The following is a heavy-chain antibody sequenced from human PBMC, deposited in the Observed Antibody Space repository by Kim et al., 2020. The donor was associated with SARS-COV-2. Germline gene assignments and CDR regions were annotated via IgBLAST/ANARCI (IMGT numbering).Heavy chain of an antibody. J-gene: IGHJ4*02. D-gene: IGHD6-6*01. CDR3: ARLLGEYSSSLQL. V-gene: IGHV5-51*01. Sequence: YSPSFQGQVTISADKSISTAYLQWSSLKASDTAMYYCARLLGEYSSSLQLWGQGTLVTVSS.